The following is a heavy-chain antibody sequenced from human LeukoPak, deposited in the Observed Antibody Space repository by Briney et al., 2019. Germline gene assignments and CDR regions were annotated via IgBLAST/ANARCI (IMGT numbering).Heavy chain of an antibody. CDR2: ISGSGGST. V-gene: IGHV3-23*01. J-gene: IGHJ4*02. CDR3: AKDHGGLSSGWPYYFDY. CDR1: GFTFSSDA. D-gene: IGHD6-19*01. Sequence: GASLRLSCAASGFTFSSDAMSWVRQAPGKGLEWVSAISGSGGSTYYADSVKGRFTISRDNSKNTLYLQMNSLRAEDTAVYYCAKDHGGLSSGWPYYFDYWGQGTLVTVSS.